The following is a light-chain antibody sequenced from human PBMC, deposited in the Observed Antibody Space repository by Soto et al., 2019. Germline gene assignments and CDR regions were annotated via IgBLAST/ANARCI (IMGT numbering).Light chain of an antibody. J-gene: IGLJ1*01. CDR2: DVS. Sequence: QSVLPQPAYVSGSPGQTITISCTGTSSDVGGYNYVSWYQQHPGKAPKFMIYDVSNRPSGVSNRFSGSKSGNTASLTISGLQAEDEADYYCSSYTTSNTRQIVFGTGTKVTVL. CDR3: SSYTTSNTRQIV. CDR1: SSDVGGYNY. V-gene: IGLV2-14*01.